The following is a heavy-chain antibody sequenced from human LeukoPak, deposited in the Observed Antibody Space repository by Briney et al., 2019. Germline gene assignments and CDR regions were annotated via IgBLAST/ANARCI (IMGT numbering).Heavy chain of an antibody. CDR1: GGTFSSYA. CDR2: IIPILGIA. D-gene: IGHD3-16*02. Sequence: ASVKVSCKASGGTFSSYAISWVRQAPGQGLEWMGRIIPILGIANYAQKFQGRVTITADKSTSTAYMELSSLRSEDTAVYYCARTTQYYDYVWGSYRYRDAAFDIWGQGTMVTVSS. CDR3: ARTTQYYDYVWGSYRYRDAAFDI. V-gene: IGHV1-69*04. J-gene: IGHJ3*02.